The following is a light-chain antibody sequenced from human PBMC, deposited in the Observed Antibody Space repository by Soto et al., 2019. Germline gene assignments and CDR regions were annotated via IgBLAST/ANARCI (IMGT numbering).Light chain of an antibody. CDR3: QKNSSVIT. J-gene: IGKJ5*01. V-gene: IGKV1-27*01. CDR2: AAS. CDR1: QGISNF. Sequence: DIQMTQSPSSLSTSVGDRVTITCRASQGISNFLAWYQQKPGKVPKLLISAASTLQSGVPSRVSGSGSGTDFTLTNPSTQPEDVATYYCQKNSSVITFGQGTRLEMK.